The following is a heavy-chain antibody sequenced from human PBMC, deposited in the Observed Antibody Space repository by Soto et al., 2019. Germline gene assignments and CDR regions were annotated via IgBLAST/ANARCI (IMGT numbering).Heavy chain of an antibody. CDR1: GYTFSTYG. V-gene: IGHV1-18*01. Sequence: ASVKVSCKVFGYTFSTYGLSWVRQAPGQGLEWMGWVSPYNGNTYYAPGLQGRVTMTTDTSTNTAYMSLRSLRSDDTAIYYCVRGGILEANRPYYYYGLDVWGQGTPVTVSS. CDR2: VSPYNGNT. J-gene: IGHJ6*02. CDR3: VRGGILEANRPYYYYGLDV. D-gene: IGHD1-1*01.